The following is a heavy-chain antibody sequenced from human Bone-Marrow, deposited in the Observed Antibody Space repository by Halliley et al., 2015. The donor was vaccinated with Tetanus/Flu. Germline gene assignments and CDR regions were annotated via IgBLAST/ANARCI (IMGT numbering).Heavy chain of an antibody. CDR3: ARRIAVANTGHYFDY. Sequence: QLVQSGAEVKKPGESLKISCKGSGYTFTSYWIVWVRQMPGRGLEWMGIIYPGGSNTRYSPSFQGRVTISADRSITIAYLQWSSLQAADTAVYYCARRIAVANTGHYFDYWGQGTLVTVSS. CDR1: GYTFTSYW. V-gene: IGHV5-51*03. CDR2: IYPGGSNT. J-gene: IGHJ4*02. D-gene: IGHD6-19*01.